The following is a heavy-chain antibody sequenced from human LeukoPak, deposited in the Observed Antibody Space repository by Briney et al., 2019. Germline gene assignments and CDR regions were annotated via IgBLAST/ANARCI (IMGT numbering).Heavy chain of an antibody. D-gene: IGHD1-14*01. CDR1: GESLNGHY. J-gene: IGHJ5*02. CDR2: GSDGGGT. CDR3: AKNGQTGFSFDP. Sequence: SETLSLTCAVYGESLNGHYWSWIRQPPGKGLEWIGEGSDGGGTKFNPSLKSRVTISADTSKNQFSLKLSSVTAADTGVYYCAKNGQTGFSFDPWGQGTLVTVSS. V-gene: IGHV4-34*01.